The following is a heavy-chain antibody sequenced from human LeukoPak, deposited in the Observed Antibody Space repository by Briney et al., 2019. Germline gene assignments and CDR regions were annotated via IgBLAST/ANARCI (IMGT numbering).Heavy chain of an antibody. D-gene: IGHD3-10*01. V-gene: IGHV1-69*13. CDR3: ASASRITMLRGANDY. Sequence: SVKVSCKASGYTFTGYYMHWVRQAPGQGLEWMGGIIPIFGTANYAQKFQSRVTITADESTSTAYMELSSLRSEDTAVYCASASRITMLRGANDYWGQGTLVTVSS. J-gene: IGHJ4*02. CDR1: GYTFTGYY. CDR2: IIPIFGTA.